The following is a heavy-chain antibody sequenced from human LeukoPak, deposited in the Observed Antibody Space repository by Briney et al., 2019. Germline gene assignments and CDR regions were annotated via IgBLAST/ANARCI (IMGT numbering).Heavy chain of an antibody. D-gene: IGHD5-24*01. CDR3: ARVGVATMNFDY. Sequence: PSQTLFLTCTVSGGSISSGDYYWSWIRQPPGKGLEWIGYIYYSGSTYYNPSLKSRVTISVDTSKNQFSLKLSSVTAADTAVYYCARVGVATMNFDYWGQGTLVTVSS. V-gene: IGHV4-30-4*01. J-gene: IGHJ4*02. CDR1: GGSISSGDYY. CDR2: IYYSGST.